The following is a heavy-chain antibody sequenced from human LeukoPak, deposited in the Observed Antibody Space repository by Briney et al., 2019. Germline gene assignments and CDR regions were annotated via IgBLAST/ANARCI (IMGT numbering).Heavy chain of an antibody. V-gene: IGHV3-64*01. CDR3: ARGGTVLPWDY. D-gene: IGHD4-11*01. CDR1: GFTFSTYS. CDR2: ISSNGGST. J-gene: IGHJ4*02. Sequence: GGSLRLSCAASGFTFSTYSMHWVRQAPGKGLEYVSGISSNGGSTFYANSVKGRFTISRDNSKNTLYLQMGSPKTEDMAVYYCARGGTVLPWDYWGQGTQVTVSS.